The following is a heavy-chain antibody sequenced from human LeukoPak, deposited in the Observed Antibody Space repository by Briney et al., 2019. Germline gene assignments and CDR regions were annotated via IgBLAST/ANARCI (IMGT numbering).Heavy chain of an antibody. J-gene: IGHJ3*01. CDR3: ARAYSSSWYDAFDL. CDR2: IKEDGSEK. V-gene: IGHV3-7*01. CDR1: GFTFGKYW. Sequence: GGSLRLSCVASGFTFGKYWMSWVRQAPGKGLEWVANIKEDGSEKYYVDSVKGRFTISRDNAKNSLYLQMNSLRAEDTAVYYCARAYSSSWYDAFDLWGQGTMVTVSS. D-gene: IGHD6-13*01.